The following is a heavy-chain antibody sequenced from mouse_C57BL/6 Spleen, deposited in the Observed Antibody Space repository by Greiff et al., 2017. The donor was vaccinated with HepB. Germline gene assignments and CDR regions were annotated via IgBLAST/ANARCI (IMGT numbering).Heavy chain of an antibody. J-gene: IGHJ3*01. CDR2: IYPGSGST. CDR1: GYTFTSYW. CDR3: AREGNSPFAY. Sequence: QVHVKQPGAELVKPGASVKMSCKASGYTFTSYWITWVKQRPGQGLEWIGDIYPGSGSTNYNEKFKSKATLTVDTSSSTAYMQLSSLTSEDSAVYYCAREGNSPFAYWGQGTLVTVSA. V-gene: IGHV1-55*01. D-gene: IGHD5-2*01.